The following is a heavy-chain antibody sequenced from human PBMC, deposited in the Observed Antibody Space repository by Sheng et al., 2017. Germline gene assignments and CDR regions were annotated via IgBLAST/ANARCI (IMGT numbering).Heavy chain of an antibody. D-gene: IGHD1-26*01. CDR2: IKPDGTEK. CDR3: ARYGRTFDP. CDR1: GFTFSSSW. Sequence: EVQLVESGGGLVQPGGSLRLSCAASGFTFSSSWMSWVRQVPGKGLEWVANIKPDGTEKFYVDSVRGRFTISRDNTRNLLYLQMNSLRADDTAVYYCARYGRTFDPCGQGTLVT. J-gene: IGHJ5*02. V-gene: IGHV3-7*01.